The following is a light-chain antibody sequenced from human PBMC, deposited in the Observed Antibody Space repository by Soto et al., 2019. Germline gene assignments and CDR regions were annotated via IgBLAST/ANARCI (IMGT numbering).Light chain of an antibody. CDR1: QSLSNVF. CDR3: QQYGDSPLT. J-gene: IGKJ3*01. CDR2: AAS. V-gene: IGKV3-20*01. Sequence: EIVLTRSPGTLSLSPGEGATLSCRASQSLSNVFLAWYQQKPGQAPRLLIYAASTRAAAVPDRFTGSGSGTDFALTISRLEPEDFGVYYCQQYGDSPLTSGPGTKVDIK.